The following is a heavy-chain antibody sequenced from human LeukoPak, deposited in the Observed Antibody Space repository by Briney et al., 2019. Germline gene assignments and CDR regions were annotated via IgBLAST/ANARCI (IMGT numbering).Heavy chain of an antibody. CDR2: IRSKAYGGTA. V-gene: IGHV3-49*04. CDR3: SSFSGSYSWALDY. Sequence: GGSLRLSCTASGFTLGDYALSWVRQGPGKGLEWVGFIRSKAYGGTATYAASVKGGFTISRDDSKSIAYLQMNSLKTEDTAVCYCSSFSGSYSWALDYWGQGTLVTVSS. CDR1: GFTLGDYA. J-gene: IGHJ4*02. D-gene: IGHD1-26*01.